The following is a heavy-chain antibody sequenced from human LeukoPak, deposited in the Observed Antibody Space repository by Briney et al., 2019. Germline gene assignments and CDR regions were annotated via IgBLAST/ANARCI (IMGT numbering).Heavy chain of an antibody. CDR1: GGSISSSSYY. D-gene: IGHD3-9*01. Sequence: SETLSLTCTVSGGSISSSSYYWGWIRQPPGKGLEWIGSIYYSGSTYYNPSLKSRVTISVDTSKNQFSLKLSSVTAADTAVYYCASTQWRHFENWFDPWGQGTLVTVSS. J-gene: IGHJ5*02. V-gene: IGHV4-39*01. CDR3: ASTQWRHFENWFDP. CDR2: IYYSGST.